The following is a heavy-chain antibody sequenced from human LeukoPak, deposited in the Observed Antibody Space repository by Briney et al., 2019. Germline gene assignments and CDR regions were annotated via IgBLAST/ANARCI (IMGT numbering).Heavy chain of an antibody. Sequence: ASVKVSCKASGGTFRSYAISWVRQAPGQGVEWMGGIIPIFGTAKFAQKFQGRVTLTADESTSTAYMELSSLRSEDTAVYYCARANPGYCSGGSCSNFDYWGQGTPVTVSS. CDR2: IIPIFGTA. CDR1: GGTFRSYA. J-gene: IGHJ4*02. CDR3: ARANPGYCSGGSCSNFDY. V-gene: IGHV1-69*13. D-gene: IGHD2-15*01.